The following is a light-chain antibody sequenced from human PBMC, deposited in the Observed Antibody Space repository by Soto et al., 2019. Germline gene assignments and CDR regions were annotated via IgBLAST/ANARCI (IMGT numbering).Light chain of an antibody. V-gene: IGKV1-5*01. CDR3: QQYNSYWT. CDR2: DDS. CDR1: QSISSW. Sequence: DIQMTQSPSTLSASVGDRVTLTCRASQSISSWLAWYQQKPGKAPKLLIYDDSSLESGVQSRFSGSGSGTEFTLTISSLHPDDFATYYCQQYNSYWTFGQGTKVEIK. J-gene: IGKJ1*01.